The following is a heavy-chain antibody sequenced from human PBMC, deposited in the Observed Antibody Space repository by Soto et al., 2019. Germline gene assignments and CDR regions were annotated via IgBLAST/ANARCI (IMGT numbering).Heavy chain of an antibody. D-gene: IGHD5-12*01. Sequence: ASVKVSCKASGDTFSGYSISCVRQAPGQGLEWMGGIIPLFGTTNYAQRFQGRVTITADKSTSTAYMELSSLKSEDTAIYYCARDLGSGYDPGDYWGQGTLVTVPS. CDR2: IIPLFGTT. CDR3: ARDLGSGYDPGDY. J-gene: IGHJ4*02. CDR1: GDTFSGYS. V-gene: IGHV1-69*06.